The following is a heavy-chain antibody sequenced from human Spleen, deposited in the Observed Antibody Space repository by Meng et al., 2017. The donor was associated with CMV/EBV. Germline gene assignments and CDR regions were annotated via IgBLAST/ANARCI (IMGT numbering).Heavy chain of an antibody. V-gene: IGHV3-30-3*01. J-gene: IGHJ4*02. D-gene: IGHD3-22*01. Sequence: SLKISCAASGFTFSSYAMHWVRQAPGKGLEWVAVISYDGSNKYYADSVKGRFTISRDNSKNTLYLQMNSLRAEDTAVYYCARGGYDSSGYSPHFDYWGQGTLVTVSS. CDR1: GFTFSSYA. CDR2: ISYDGSNK. CDR3: ARGGYDSSGYSPHFDY.